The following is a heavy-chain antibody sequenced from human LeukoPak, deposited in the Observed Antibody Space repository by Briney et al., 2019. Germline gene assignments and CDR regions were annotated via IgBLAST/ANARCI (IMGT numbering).Heavy chain of an antibody. V-gene: IGHV4-34*01. CDR2: IYHSGDT. J-gene: IGHJ4*02. CDR1: GGSFSGYY. D-gene: IGHD1-1*01. Sequence: SETLSLTCAVYGGSFSGYYWSWIRQPPGKGPEWIGEIYHSGDTNYNPSLKSRVAISVDTSKKQFSLKLSSVTAADTAVYYCARPQRKGGRDNFDYWGQGTLVTVSS. CDR3: ARPQRKGGRDNFDY.